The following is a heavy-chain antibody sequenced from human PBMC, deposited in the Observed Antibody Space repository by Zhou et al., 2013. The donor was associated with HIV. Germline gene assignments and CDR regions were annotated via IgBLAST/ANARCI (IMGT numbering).Heavy chain of an antibody. D-gene: IGHD6-13*01. V-gene: IGHV1-69*05. CDR3: AREIAAAGRGWFDP. Sequence: QVQLVQSGAEVKKPGSSLKVSCKASGGTVANYALSWVRQAPGQGLEWMGGIIPLFGTTNYAQNFQGRVTITTDESKTTVSMELTGLRPDDTAVYYCAREIAAAGRGWFDPWGQGTLVTVSS. J-gene: IGHJ5*02. CDR1: GGTVANYA. CDR2: IIPLFGTT.